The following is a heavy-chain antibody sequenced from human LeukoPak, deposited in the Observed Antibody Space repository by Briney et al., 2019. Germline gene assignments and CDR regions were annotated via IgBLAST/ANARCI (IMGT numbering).Heavy chain of an antibody. CDR1: GYTFTSYD. V-gene: IGHV1-8*01. J-gene: IGHJ6*03. CDR3: ARGVSSGWYGFYYMDV. D-gene: IGHD6-19*01. Sequence: ASVKVSCKASGYTFTSYDINWVRQATGQGLEWMGWMNPNSGNIGYAQKFQGRVTMTRNTSISTAYMELSSLRSEDTAVYYCARGVSSGWYGFYYMDVWGKGTTVTVSS. CDR2: MNPNSGNI.